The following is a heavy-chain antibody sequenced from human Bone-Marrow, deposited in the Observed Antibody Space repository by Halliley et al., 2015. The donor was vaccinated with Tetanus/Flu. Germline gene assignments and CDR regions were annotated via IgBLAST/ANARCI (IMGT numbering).Heavy chain of an antibody. D-gene: IGHD1-26*01. J-gene: IGHJ4*02. Sequence: YVSRITSNGDSTDYADSVKGRFTISRDNSKNTVFVQLSSLRVEDTAVYYGGKAGPTTLSPFDHWGQGTLVTVSS. V-gene: IGHV3-64*05. CDR2: ITSNGDST. CDR3: GKAGPTTLSPFDH.